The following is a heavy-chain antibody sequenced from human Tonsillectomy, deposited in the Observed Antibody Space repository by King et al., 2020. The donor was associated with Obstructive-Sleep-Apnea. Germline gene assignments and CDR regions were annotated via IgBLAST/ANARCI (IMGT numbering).Heavy chain of an antibody. CDR1: GFTFSNAW. CDR2: IKSKTDGGTT. Sequence: QLQESGGGLVKPGGSLRLSCAASGFTFSNAWMSWVRQAPGKGLEWVGRIKSKTDGGTTDYAAPVKGRFTISRDDSKKTLYLQMNSLKTEDTAVYYCTTDRIAAAGNNYYYYYGMDVWGQGTTVTVSS. V-gene: IGHV3-15*01. J-gene: IGHJ6*02. D-gene: IGHD6-13*01. CDR3: TTDRIAAAGNNYYYYYGMDV.